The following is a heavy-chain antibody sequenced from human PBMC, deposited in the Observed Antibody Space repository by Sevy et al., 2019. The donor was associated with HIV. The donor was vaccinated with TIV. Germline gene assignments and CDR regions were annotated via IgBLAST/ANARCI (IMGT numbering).Heavy chain of an antibody. V-gene: IGHV1-69*13. Sequence: ASVKVSCKASGGTFSSYAISWVRQAPGQGLEWMGGIIPIFGTANYAQKFQGRVTITADESTSTAYMELSSLRSEDTAVYYCAGRPSYSSTWFDPWGQGTLVTVSS. CDR3: AGRPSYSSTWFDP. CDR1: GGTFSSYA. D-gene: IGHD2-21*01. CDR2: IIPIFGTA. J-gene: IGHJ5*02.